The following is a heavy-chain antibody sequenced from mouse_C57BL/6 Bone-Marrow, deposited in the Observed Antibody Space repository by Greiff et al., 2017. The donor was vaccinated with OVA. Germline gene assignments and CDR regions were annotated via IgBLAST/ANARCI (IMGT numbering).Heavy chain of an antibody. CDR2: IYPRSGNT. CDR3: TRCTTVVAGGDY. Sequence: QVQLQQSGAELARPGASVKLSCKASGYTFTSYGISWVKQRTGQGLEWIGEIYPRSGNTYYNEKFKGKATLTADKSSSTAYMELSSLTSEDSAVYFCTRCTTVVAGGDYWGKGTTLTVSS. D-gene: IGHD1-1*01. CDR1: GYTFTSYG. J-gene: IGHJ2*01. V-gene: IGHV1-81*01.